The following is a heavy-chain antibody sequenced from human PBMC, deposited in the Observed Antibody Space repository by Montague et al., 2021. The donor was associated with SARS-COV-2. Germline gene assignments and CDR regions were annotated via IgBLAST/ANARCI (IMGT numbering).Heavy chain of an antibody. V-gene: IGHV2-5*01. CDR2: IYSNDDK. CDR3: AHLIRYYDIFTGIPFDY. Sequence: PALVNPTQTLTLTCTFSGFSLSTPNVGVGWIRQPPGKALEWLALIYSNDDKRYSPSLQSRLTITKDTSKNQVVLSLTNVDPVDTATYYCAHLIRYYDIFTGIPFDYWGQGTQVTVSS. CDR1: GFSLSTPNVG. D-gene: IGHD3-9*01. J-gene: IGHJ4*02.